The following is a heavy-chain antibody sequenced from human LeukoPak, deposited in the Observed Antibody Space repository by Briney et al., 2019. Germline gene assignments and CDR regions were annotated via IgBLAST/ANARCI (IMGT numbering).Heavy chain of an antibody. CDR1: GFTFSSYG. D-gene: IGHD3-22*01. CDR2: ILYDGNNK. Sequence: GGSLRLSCVASGFTFSSYGMHWVRQAPGKGLEWVAVILYDGNNKYCADSVKGRFTISRDNSKNTLYLQMNSLRAEDTAVYYCAKVILGGYYDSSGYYEDYWGQGTLVTVSS. CDR3: AKVILGGYYDSSGYYEDY. V-gene: IGHV3-30*18. J-gene: IGHJ4*02.